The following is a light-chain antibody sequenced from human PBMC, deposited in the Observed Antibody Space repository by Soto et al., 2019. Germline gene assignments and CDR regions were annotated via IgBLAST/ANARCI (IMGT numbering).Light chain of an antibody. CDR2: GTS. CDR3: QQYNSWPLN. CDR1: QSVSSSY. V-gene: IGKV3-20*01. Sequence: EIVLTHSPGTLSLSPGERATLSCRASQSVSSSYLAWYQQKFGQAPRLLMYGTSSRATGIPSRFSGSASGTDFTLTISSLEPEDFAIYYCQQYNSWPLNFGGGTKVDIK. J-gene: IGKJ4*01.